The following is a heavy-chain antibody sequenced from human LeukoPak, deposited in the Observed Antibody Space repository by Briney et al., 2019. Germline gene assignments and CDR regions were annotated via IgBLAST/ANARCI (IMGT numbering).Heavy chain of an antibody. CDR3: AREGIMGNRNFYYYYYMDV. D-gene: IGHD1-14*01. V-gene: IGHV1-18*01. J-gene: IGHJ6*03. CDR2: ISAYNGNT. CDR1: GYTFTSYG. Sequence: ASVKVSCKASGYTFTSYGISWVRQAPGQGLEWMGWISAYNGNTNYAQKLQGRVTMTTDTSTSTAYMELRSLRSDDTAVYYCAREGIMGNRNFYYYYYMDVWGKGTTVTVSS.